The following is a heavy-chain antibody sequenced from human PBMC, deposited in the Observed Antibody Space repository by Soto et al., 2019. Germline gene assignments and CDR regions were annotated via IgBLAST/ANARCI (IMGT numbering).Heavy chain of an antibody. CDR2: ISAYNGNT. CDR1: GYTFTSYG. CDR3: ARVVQVVPAAIYFDY. V-gene: IGHV1-18*01. J-gene: IGHJ4*02. D-gene: IGHD2-2*01. Sequence: QVQLVQSGAEVKKPGASVKVSCKASGYTFTSYGITWVRQAPGQGLEWMGWISAYNGNTNYAQKLQGRVTMTTDTSTSTAYMERRSLRSDDTAVYYCARVVQVVPAAIYFDYWGQGTLVTVSS.